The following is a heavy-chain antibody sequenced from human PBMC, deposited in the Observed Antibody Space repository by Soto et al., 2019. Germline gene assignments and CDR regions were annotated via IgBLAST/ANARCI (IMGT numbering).Heavy chain of an antibody. D-gene: IGHD1-7*01. CDR1: GFTVNTNY. CDR2: LYSGGSA. CDR3: TGGTVPITY. V-gene: IGHV3-53*01. J-gene: IGHJ4*02. Sequence: EVQLVESGGGLVQPGGSLRLSCAASGFTVNTNYMTWVRQAPGKGLEWVSVLYSGGSAYYADSVRGRFTISRDNSKNTLYLKMNSLRAEDTAMYYCTGGTVPITYWGQGTLVTVSS.